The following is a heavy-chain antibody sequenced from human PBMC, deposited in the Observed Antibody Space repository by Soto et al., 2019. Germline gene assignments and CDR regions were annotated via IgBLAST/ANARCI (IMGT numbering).Heavy chain of an antibody. CDR1: GGSISRYY. Sequence: PSETLSLTCTVSGGSISRYYWNWIRQPPGKGLEWIGDIYYSGSTNYNPSLKSRVTISVDTSKNQFSLKLSSVTAADTAVYYCARDFLGDAFDIWGQGTMVTVSS. CDR3: ARDFLGDAFDI. CDR2: IYYSGST. J-gene: IGHJ3*02. V-gene: IGHV4-59*01. D-gene: IGHD3-16*01.